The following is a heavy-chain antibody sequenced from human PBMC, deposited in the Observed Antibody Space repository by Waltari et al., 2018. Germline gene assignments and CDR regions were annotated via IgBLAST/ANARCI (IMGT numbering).Heavy chain of an antibody. CDR1: ESPWNKHA. D-gene: IGHD1-20*01. CDR3: AKAGGINWNPLDP. Sequence: GRGVGSGGGGAELGRSVGSAGARLESPWNKHAIHWVRQTPGKGLEWVAVISHDGSTKHYADSVKGRFTISTDNSKNTLYLQMDSLRPEDTAVYFCAKAGGINWNPLDPWGQGALVTVSS. J-gene: IGHJ5*02. V-gene: IGHV3-30*18. CDR2: ISHDGSTK.